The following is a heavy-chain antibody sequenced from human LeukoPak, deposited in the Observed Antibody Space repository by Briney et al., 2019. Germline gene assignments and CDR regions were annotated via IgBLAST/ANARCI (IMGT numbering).Heavy chain of an antibody. CDR2: INSDGNST. CDR3: ARPTNYGFDY. J-gene: IGHJ4*02. CDR1: GFTFSSYW. Sequence: QPGGSLRLSCAASGFTFSSYWMHWVRQTPGKGLVWVSRINSDGNSTRYADSVKGRFTISRDNAKNTLYLQMNSLRAEHTAVYYCARPTNYGFDYWGQGTLVTVSS. V-gene: IGHV3-74*01. D-gene: IGHD1-7*01.